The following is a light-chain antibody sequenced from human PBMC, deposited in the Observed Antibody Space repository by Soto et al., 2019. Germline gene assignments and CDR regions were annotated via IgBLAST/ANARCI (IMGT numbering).Light chain of an antibody. Sequence: EIVMTQSPATLSVSPGERATVPCRASQSVKNNLAWYQQKPGQTPSLLIYGASARATGIPARFSGSGYGTEFTLTISSLQSEDFAVYYCQQYQKWPLTFGGGTRVEIK. CDR1: QSVKNN. V-gene: IGKV3-15*01. CDR3: QQYQKWPLT. CDR2: GAS. J-gene: IGKJ4*01.